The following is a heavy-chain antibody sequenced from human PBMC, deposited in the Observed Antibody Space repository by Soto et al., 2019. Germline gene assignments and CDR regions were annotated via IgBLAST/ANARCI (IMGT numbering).Heavy chain of an antibody. CDR1: GYTFTRYG. D-gene: IGHD5-18*01. J-gene: IGHJ3*02. Sequence: ASVKVSCKASGYTFTRYGISWVRQAPGQGLEWMGWISAYNGNTNYAQKLQGRVTMTTDTSTSTAYMELRSLRSDDTAVYYCARGSVDTAIHDAFDIWGQGTMVTVSS. CDR3: ARGSVDTAIHDAFDI. CDR2: ISAYNGNT. V-gene: IGHV1-18*04.